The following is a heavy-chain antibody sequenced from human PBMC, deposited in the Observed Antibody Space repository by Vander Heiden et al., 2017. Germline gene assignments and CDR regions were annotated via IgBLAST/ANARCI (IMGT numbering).Heavy chain of an antibody. V-gene: IGHV3-48*03. D-gene: IGHD6-19*01. Sequence: VQLVESGGGLVQPGGSLTLSCAASGFTFRSNEMEWVRQAPGKGLEWVSYISRCGSTIYYADSVKGRFTISRDNAKNSLYLQMNSLRAEETAVYYCARDNTEQWVVRWGQGTLVTVSS. CDR3: ARDNTEQWVVR. J-gene: IGHJ4*02. CDR2: ISRCGSTI. CDR1: GFTFRSNE.